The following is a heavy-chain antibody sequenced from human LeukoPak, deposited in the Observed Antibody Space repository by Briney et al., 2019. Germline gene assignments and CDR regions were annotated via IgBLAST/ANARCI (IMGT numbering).Heavy chain of an antibody. J-gene: IGHJ6*02. Sequence: SETLSLTCTVSGGSISSYYWSWIRQPPGKGLEWIGYIYHSGSTNYNPSLKSRVTISVDTSKNQFSLKLNSVTAADTAVYYCARTTVTRYYDSYGMDVWGQGTTVTVSS. CDR2: IYHSGST. D-gene: IGHD4-17*01. CDR3: ARTTVTRYYDSYGMDV. V-gene: IGHV4-59*01. CDR1: GGSISSYY.